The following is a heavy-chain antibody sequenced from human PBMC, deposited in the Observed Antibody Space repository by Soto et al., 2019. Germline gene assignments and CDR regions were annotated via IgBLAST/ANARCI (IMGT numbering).Heavy chain of an antibody. CDR2: MNPNSGNT. D-gene: IGHD2-15*01. Sequence: ASVKVSCKASGYTFTSYDINWVRQATGQGLEWMGWMNPNSGNTGYAQKFQGRVTMTRNTSISTAYMELSSLRSEDTAVYYCARSKWGCSGGSCYSGRGFGYWGQGTLVTVPS. CDR3: ARSKWGCSGGSCYSGRGFGY. CDR1: GYTFTSYD. J-gene: IGHJ4*02. V-gene: IGHV1-8*01.